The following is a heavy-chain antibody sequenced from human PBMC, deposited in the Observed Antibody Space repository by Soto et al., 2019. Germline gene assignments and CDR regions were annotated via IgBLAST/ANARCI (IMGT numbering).Heavy chain of an antibody. CDR1: GFTFNTYA. V-gene: IGHV3-30-3*01. CDR3: ARAQPRDGDFFDY. CDR2: ISFDGSKT. Sequence: QVQLVESGGGVVRPGRSLRLSCAASGFTFNTYAMHWVRQAPGKGLEWVAVISFDGSKTYYSDSVKGRFTISRDNSKNTLSLQINSLRTEDTALYYCARAQPRDGDFFDYWGQGTLVTVSS. J-gene: IGHJ4*02. D-gene: IGHD4-17*01.